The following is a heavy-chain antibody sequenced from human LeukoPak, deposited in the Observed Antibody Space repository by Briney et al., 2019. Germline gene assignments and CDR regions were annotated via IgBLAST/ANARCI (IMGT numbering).Heavy chain of an antibody. V-gene: IGHV4-59*01. CDR1: GGSISSYY. CDR2: IYYSGST. CDR3: ARDASGWYFGYFDY. Sequence: SETLSLTCSVSGGSISSYYWSWIRQPPGKGLEWIGHIYYSGSTNYNPSLKSRVTISVDTSKNQFSLKLSSVIAADTAVYYCARDASGWYFGYFDYWGQGTRVTVSS. J-gene: IGHJ4*02. D-gene: IGHD6-19*01.